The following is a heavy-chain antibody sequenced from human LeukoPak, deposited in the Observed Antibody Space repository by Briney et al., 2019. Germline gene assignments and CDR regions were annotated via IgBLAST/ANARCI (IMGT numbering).Heavy chain of an antibody. J-gene: IGHJ6*02. CDR3: ATAITMVRGIPHGYYYYYGMDV. CDR1: GYTLTELS. CDR2: FDPEDGET. Sequence: ASVKVSCKVSGYTLTELSMHWVRQAPGKGLEWMGGFDPEDGETIYAQKFQGRVTMTEDTSTDTAYMELSSLRPEDTAVYYCATAITMVRGIPHGYYYYYGMDVWGQGTTVTVSS. V-gene: IGHV1-24*01. D-gene: IGHD3-10*01.